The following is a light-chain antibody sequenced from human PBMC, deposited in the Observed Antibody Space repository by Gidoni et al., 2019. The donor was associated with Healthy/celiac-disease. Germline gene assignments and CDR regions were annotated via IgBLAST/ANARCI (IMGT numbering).Light chain of an antibody. Sequence: EIVMTQSPATLSVSPGARATLSCRASQSVSSNLAWYQQKPGQAPRLLIYGASTRATGIPARFSGSGSGTEFTLTISSLQSEDFAVYYCQQYNNRPRLTFGGXTKVEIK. CDR2: GAS. CDR1: QSVSSN. CDR3: QQYNNRPRLT. V-gene: IGKV3-15*01. J-gene: IGKJ4*01.